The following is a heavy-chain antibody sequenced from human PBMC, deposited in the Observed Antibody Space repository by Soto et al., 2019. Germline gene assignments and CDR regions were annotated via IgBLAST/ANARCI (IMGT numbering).Heavy chain of an antibody. V-gene: IGHV3-9*01. CDR1: GFTFDDYA. D-gene: IGHD3-3*01. CDR3: AKSTPRDDFWSGYFLYYFDY. Sequence: GGSLRLSCAASGFTFDDYAMHWVRQAPGKGLEWVSGISWNSGSIGYADSVKGRFTISRDNAKNSLYLQMNSLRAEDTALYYCAKSTPRDDFWSGYFLYYFDYWGQGTLVTVSS. CDR2: ISWNSGSI. J-gene: IGHJ4*02.